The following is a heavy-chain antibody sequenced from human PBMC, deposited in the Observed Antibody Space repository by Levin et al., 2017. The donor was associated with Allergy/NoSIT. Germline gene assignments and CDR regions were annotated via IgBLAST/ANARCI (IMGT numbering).Heavy chain of an antibody. CDR1: GFTFSSYS. Sequence: PGGSLRLSCAASGFTFSSYSMNWVRQAPGKGLEWVSSISSSSSYIYYADSVKGRFTISRDNAKNSLYLQMNSLRAEDTAVYYCAREGLGYCSGGSCYAQNPSTTFYYGMDVWGQGTTVTVSS. D-gene: IGHD2-15*01. J-gene: IGHJ6*02. CDR3: AREGLGYCSGGSCYAQNPSTTFYYGMDV. CDR2: ISSSSSYI. V-gene: IGHV3-21*01.